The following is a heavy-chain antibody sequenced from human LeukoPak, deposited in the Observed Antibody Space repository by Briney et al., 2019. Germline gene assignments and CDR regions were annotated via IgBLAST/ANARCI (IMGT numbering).Heavy chain of an antibody. Sequence: ASVKVSCKASGGTFSSYAISWVRQAPGQGLEWMGGIIPIFGTANYAQKFQGRVTITADESTSTAYMELSSLRSEDTAVYYCARELMDTAMGRDPLNWFDPWGQGTLVTVSS. V-gene: IGHV1-69*13. CDR3: ARELMDTAMGRDPLNWFDP. CDR1: GGTFSSYA. CDR2: IIPIFGTA. D-gene: IGHD5-18*01. J-gene: IGHJ5*02.